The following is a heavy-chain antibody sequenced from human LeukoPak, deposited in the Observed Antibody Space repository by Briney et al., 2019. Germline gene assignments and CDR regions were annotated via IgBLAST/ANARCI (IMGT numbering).Heavy chain of an antibody. Sequence: SETLSLTCTVPGGSISSHYWSWIRQPPGKGLEWIGYIYYSGSTNYNPSLKSRVTISVDTSKNQFSLKLSSVTAADTAVYYCARAKLNYYDSSGYPYNWFDPWGQGTLVTVSS. CDR2: IYYSGST. J-gene: IGHJ5*02. V-gene: IGHV4-59*11. CDR3: ARAKLNYYDSSGYPYNWFDP. CDR1: GGSISSHY. D-gene: IGHD3-22*01.